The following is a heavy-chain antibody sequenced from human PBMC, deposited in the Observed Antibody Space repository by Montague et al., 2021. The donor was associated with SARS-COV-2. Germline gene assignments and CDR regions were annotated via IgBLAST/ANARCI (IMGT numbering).Heavy chain of an antibody. CDR2: IDYSGST. CDR3: ARAPPGYWGFVVVVAAHFDY. J-gene: IGHJ4*02. CDR1: AGSISSSSYY. Sequence: SETLSLTCTVSAGSISSSSYYWGWIRQPPGKGLEWIGSIDYSGSTYYNPSLKSRVTISVDTSKNQFSLKLRSVTAADTAVYYCARAPPGYWGFVVVVAAHFDYWGQGTLVSVSS. V-gene: IGHV4-39*07. D-gene: IGHD2-15*01.